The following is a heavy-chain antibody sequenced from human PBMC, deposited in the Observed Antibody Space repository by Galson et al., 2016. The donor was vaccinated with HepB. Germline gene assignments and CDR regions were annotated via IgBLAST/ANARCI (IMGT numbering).Heavy chain of an antibody. CDR3: RGWNFDIDY. D-gene: IGHD1-7*01. Sequence: SLRLSCAASGFPFSNFWMHWVRQAPGKGLVWVSRINSDGSRTDYADSAKGRFTVSRDNTKNTVYLEMNSLRAEDTAVYYCRGWNFDIDYWGQGTLVSVSS. V-gene: IGHV3-74*01. J-gene: IGHJ4*02. CDR1: GFPFSNFW. CDR2: INSDGSRT.